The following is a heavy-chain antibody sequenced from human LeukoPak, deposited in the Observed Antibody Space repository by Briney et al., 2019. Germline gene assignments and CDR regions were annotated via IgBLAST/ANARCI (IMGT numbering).Heavy chain of an antibody. CDR2: INSDGSTT. D-gene: IGHD2-2*01. J-gene: IGHJ3*02. CDR1: GFTFSKYW. CDR3: ARGPGAFDI. V-gene: IGHV3-74*01. Sequence: GGSLRLSCVASGFTFSKYWMHWVRQAPGRGPVWVSRINSDGSTTTYADSVKGRFTISRDNAKNTLYLQLNSLRAEDTAVYYCARGPGAFDIWGQGTMVTVSS.